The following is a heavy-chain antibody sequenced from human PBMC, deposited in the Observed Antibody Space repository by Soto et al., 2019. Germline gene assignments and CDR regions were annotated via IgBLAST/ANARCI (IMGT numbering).Heavy chain of an antibody. J-gene: IGHJ6*02. V-gene: IGHV1-2*02. CDR1: GYTFIGYY. CDR3: ARDTTTRGMGGYYYDGMDV. Sequence: ASVKVSCKASGYTFIGYYMHWVRQAPGQGLEGMGWINPNSGGTNYAQKFQGRVTMTRDTSISTAYMELSRLRSDDTAVYYCARDTTTRGMGGYYYDGMDVGGQGTTVTVPS. CDR2: INPNSGGT. D-gene: IGHD1-26*01.